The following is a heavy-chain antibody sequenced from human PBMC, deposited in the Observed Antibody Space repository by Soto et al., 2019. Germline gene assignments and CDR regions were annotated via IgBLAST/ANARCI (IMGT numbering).Heavy chain of an antibody. V-gene: IGHV4-31*03. CDR2: IYYSGST. Sequence: SETLSLTCTVSGDSITSGVYYWSWIRQHPGKGLEWIGYIYYSGSTYYSPSLKSRVTISVDTSKNQLSLKLSSVTAADTAVYYCARGGATRDYYYYGMDVWGQGTTVTVSS. J-gene: IGHJ6*02. CDR3: ARGGATRDYYYYGMDV. D-gene: IGHD1-26*01. CDR1: GDSITSGVYY.